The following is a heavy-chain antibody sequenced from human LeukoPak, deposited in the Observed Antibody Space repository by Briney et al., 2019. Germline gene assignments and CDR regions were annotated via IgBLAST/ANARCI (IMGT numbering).Heavy chain of an antibody. CDR2: ISSSSSYI. CDR3: ARNVGYCSSTSCYGYMDV. V-gene: IGHV3-21*01. CDR1: GFTFSSYS. J-gene: IGHJ6*03. Sequence: GXSLRLSCAASGFTFSSYSVNWVRQAPGKGLEWVSSISSSSSYIYYADSVKGRFTIYRDNAKNSLYLQMNSLRAEDTAVYYCARNVGYCSSTSCYGYMDVWGKGTTVTVSS. D-gene: IGHD2-2*01.